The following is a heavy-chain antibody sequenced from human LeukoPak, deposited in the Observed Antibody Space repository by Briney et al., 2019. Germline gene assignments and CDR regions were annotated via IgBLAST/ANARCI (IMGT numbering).Heavy chain of an antibody. Sequence: PGGSLRLSCSASGFTLSSCAMHWVRQAPGKGLEYVSGISTNGGSIYYADSVKGRFTISRDNSKNMLYLQMTSLRAEDTAVYYCARGLGDIVVVPAAIKMYYYYGMDVWGQGTTVTVSS. V-gene: IGHV3-64*02. J-gene: IGHJ6*02. CDR1: GFTLSSCA. D-gene: IGHD2-2*02. CDR3: ARGLGDIVVVPAAIKMYYYYGMDV. CDR2: ISTNGGSI.